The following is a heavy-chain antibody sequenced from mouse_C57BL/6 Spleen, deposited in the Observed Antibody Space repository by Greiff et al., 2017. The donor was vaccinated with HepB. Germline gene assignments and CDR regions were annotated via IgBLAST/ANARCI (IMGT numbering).Heavy chain of an antibody. CDR1: GFNIKNTY. D-gene: IGHD1-1*01. CDR2: IDPANGNT. Sequence: VQLKESVAELVRPGASVKLSCTASGFNIKNTYMHWVKQRPEQGLEWIGRIDPANGNTKYAPKFQGKATITADTSSNTAYLQLSSLTSEDTAIYYCARPYGSHYYAMDYWGQGTSVTVSS. V-gene: IGHV14-3*01. J-gene: IGHJ4*01. CDR3: ARPYGSHYYAMDY.